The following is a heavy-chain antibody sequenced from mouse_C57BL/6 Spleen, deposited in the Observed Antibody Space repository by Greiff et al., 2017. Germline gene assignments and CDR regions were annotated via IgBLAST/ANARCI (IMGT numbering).Heavy chain of an antibody. CDR2: IYPGDGDT. J-gene: IGHJ2*01. D-gene: IGHD1-1*01. CDR1: GYAFSSSW. Sequence: VQLVESGPELVKPGASVKISCKASGYAFSSSWMNWVKQRPGKGLEWIGRIYPGDGDTNYNGKFKGKATLTADKSSSTAYMQLSSLTSEDSAVYFCARSFITTVVYFDYWGQGTTLTVSS. CDR3: ARSFITTVVYFDY. V-gene: IGHV1-82*01.